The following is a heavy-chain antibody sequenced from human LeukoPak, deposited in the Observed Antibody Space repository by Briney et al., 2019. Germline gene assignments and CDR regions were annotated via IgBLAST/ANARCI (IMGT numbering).Heavy chain of an antibody. CDR3: ARGSLAARRYYYYYMDV. CDR1: GGSISSYY. J-gene: IGHJ6*03. D-gene: IGHD6-6*01. V-gene: IGHV4-4*07. CDR2: IYTSGST. Sequence: SENLSLTCTVSGGSISSYYWSWIRQPAGKGLEWIGRIYTSGSTNYNPSLKSRVTMSVDTSKNQFSLKLSSVTAADTAVYYCARGSLAARRYYYYYMDVWGKGTTVTVSS.